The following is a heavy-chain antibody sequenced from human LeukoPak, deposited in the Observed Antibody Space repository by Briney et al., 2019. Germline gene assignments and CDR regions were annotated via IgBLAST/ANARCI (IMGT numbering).Heavy chain of an antibody. J-gene: IGHJ6*02. V-gene: IGHV3-53*01. Sequence: GGSLRLSCAASGFNVSSNYMSWVRQAPGKGLEWVSVIYSGGSAYYADSVKGRFTISRDNSKNTLYLQMNSLRAEDTAVYYCARAPLRYSPLDVWGQGTTVTVSS. D-gene: IGHD3-9*01. CDR2: IYSGGSA. CDR3: ARAPLRYSPLDV. CDR1: GFNVSSNY.